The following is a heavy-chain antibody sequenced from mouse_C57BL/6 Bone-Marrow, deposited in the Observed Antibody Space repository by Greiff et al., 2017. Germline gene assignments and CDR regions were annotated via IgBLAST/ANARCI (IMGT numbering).Heavy chain of an antibody. CDR3: ARQLRTMDY. Sequence: EVQGVESGGGLVKPGGSLKLSCAASGFTFSSYAMSWVRQTPEKRLEWVATISDGGSYTYYPDNVKGRFTISRDNAKNNLYLQRSHLKSEDTAMYYCARQLRTMDYWGQGTSVTVSS. D-gene: IGHD2-4*01. J-gene: IGHJ4*01. CDR2: ISDGGSYT. CDR1: GFTFSSYA. V-gene: IGHV5-4*01.